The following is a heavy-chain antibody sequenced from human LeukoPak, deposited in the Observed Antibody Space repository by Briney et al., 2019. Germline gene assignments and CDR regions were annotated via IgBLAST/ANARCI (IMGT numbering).Heavy chain of an antibody. J-gene: IGHJ4*02. CDR3: AKDVQRFSSSWYYFDS. CDR1: GFPFSSYA. Sequence: GGSLRLSCAASGFPFSSYAVSWVRQAPAKGLEWLSGIGVSGATTYYADSVKGRFTISRDSSKNTLYLQMNSLRGEDTAVYYCAKDVQRFSSSWYYFDSWGQGTLVTVSS. CDR2: IGVSGATT. D-gene: IGHD6-13*01. V-gene: IGHV3-23*01.